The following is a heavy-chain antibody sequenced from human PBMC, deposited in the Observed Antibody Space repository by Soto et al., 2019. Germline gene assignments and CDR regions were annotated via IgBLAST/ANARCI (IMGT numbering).Heavy chain of an antibody. CDR3: ARYSGSYWHYLDF. CDR1: GWSVGSHW. CDR2: IYPGDSDT. J-gene: IGHJ4*02. Sequence: GAALRISGEGCGWSVGSHWCAWVRQMPEKGLEWIGTIYPGDSDTKYSSAFRGHVTISADTSVSTAYLQWRSLEATDSAIYYCARYSGSYWHYLDFWGQGTLVPVSS. D-gene: IGHD1-26*01. V-gene: IGHV5-51*01.